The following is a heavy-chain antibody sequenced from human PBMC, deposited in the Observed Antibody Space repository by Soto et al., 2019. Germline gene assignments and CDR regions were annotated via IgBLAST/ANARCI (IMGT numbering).Heavy chain of an antibody. J-gene: IGHJ6*04. D-gene: IGHD2-2*01. CDR2: ISGSGGTT. V-gene: IGHV3-23*01. CDR1: GLSFSNYA. CDR3: VLKYCGRTTCPPLTPSSNINV. Sequence: GGSLRLSCVASGLSFSNYAMTWVRQAPGKGLEWVAGISGSGGTTFYAGSVKGRLAISRDNSKNTLYLQMNSLRAEDTALYYYVLKYCGRTTCPPLTPSSNINVGGKGTRVTVSS.